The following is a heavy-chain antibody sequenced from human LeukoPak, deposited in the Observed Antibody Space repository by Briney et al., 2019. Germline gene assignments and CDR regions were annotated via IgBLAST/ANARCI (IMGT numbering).Heavy chain of an antibody. J-gene: IGHJ4*02. Sequence: SETLSLTCTVSGGSISSSSYYWGWIRQPPGKGLEWIGSIYYSGSTYYNPSLKSRVTISVDTSKNQFSLKLSSVTAADTAVYYCARDDSSSVPSDYWGQGTLVTVSS. V-gene: IGHV4-39*07. CDR3: ARDDSSSVPSDY. CDR2: IYYSGST. D-gene: IGHD6-13*01. CDR1: GGSISSSSYY.